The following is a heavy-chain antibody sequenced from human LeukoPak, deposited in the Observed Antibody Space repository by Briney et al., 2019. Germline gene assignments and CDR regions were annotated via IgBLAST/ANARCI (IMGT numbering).Heavy chain of an antibody. Sequence: GGSLRLSCAASGFTFSSYWMHWVRQAPGKGLVWVSRINSDGSSTSYADSVKGRFTISRDNAKNTLYLQMNSLRAEDTAVYYCAKDRIAARAFDYWGQGTLVTVSS. J-gene: IGHJ4*02. CDR2: INSDGSST. V-gene: IGHV3-74*01. D-gene: IGHD6-6*01. CDR1: GFTFSSYW. CDR3: AKDRIAARAFDY.